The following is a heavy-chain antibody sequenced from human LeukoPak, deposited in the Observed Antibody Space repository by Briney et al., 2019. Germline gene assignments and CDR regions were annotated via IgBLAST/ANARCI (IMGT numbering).Heavy chain of an antibody. J-gene: IGHJ4*02. CDR2: INHSGST. Sequence: SETLSLTCAVYGGSFSGYYWSWIRQPPGKGLEWIGEINHSGSTNYNPSLKSRVTISVDTSKNQFSLKLSSVTAADTAVYYCARLVRKYGRLPNWGQGTLVTVSS. V-gene: IGHV4-34*01. CDR3: ARLVRKYGRLPN. CDR1: GGSFSGYY. D-gene: IGHD3-10*01.